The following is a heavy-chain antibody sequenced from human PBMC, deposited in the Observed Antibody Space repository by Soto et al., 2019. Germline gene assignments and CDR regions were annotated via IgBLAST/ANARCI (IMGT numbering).Heavy chain of an antibody. J-gene: IGHJ3*02. D-gene: IGHD1-26*01. CDR2: IKQDGSEK. CDR3: ARDLRIIVGAIDAFDI. V-gene: IGHV3-7*03. Sequence: GGSLRLSCAASGFTFSSYWMSWVRQAPGKGLEWVANIKQDGSEKYYVDSVKGRFTISRDNAKNSLYLQMNSLRAEDTAVYSCARDLRIIVGAIDAFDIWGQGTMVTVSS. CDR1: GFTFSSYW.